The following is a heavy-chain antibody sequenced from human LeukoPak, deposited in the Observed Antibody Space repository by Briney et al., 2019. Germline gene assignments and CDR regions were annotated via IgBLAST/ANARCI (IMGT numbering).Heavy chain of an antibody. CDR1: GESISGFY. D-gene: IGHD2-21*01. Sequence: SETLSLTCTVSGESISGFYWTWIRQPPGKGLEWIGYVYYSGSTNYNPSLKSRVTISVDTSKNQFSLKLSSVTAADTAVYYCARGVVIAPQTFDYWGQGTLVTVSS. J-gene: IGHJ4*02. V-gene: IGHV4-59*01. CDR2: VYYSGST. CDR3: ARGVVIAPQTFDY.